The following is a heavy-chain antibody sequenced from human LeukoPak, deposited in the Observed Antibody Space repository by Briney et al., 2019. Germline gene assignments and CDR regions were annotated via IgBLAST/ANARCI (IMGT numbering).Heavy chain of an antibody. Sequence: PSETPSLTCTVSGGSISSSSYYWGWIRQPPGKGLEWIGSIYYSGSTYYNPSLKSRVTISVDTSKNQFSLKLSSVTAADTDVYYCAISIQLWTNNWFDPWGQGTLVTVSS. CDR2: IYYSGST. V-gene: IGHV4-39*05. J-gene: IGHJ5*02. D-gene: IGHD5-18*01. CDR3: AISIQLWTNNWFDP. CDR1: GGSISSSSYY.